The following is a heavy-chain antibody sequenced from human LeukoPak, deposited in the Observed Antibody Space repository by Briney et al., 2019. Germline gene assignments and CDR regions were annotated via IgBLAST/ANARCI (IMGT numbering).Heavy chain of an antibody. CDR2: TYYKSKWYK. CDR3: ARGYGSGYYH. CDR1: GDSVSSNSAA. D-gene: IGHD3-3*01. V-gene: IGHV6-1*01. J-gene: IGHJ5*02. Sequence: SHTLTLTCAISGDSVSSNSAAGNWIRQSRSRGLERLGRTYYKSKWYKDFAGSVKSRITIIQDTSRNQFSRPENSVTPEDTAGYYCARGYGSGYYHWGQGALVTVST.